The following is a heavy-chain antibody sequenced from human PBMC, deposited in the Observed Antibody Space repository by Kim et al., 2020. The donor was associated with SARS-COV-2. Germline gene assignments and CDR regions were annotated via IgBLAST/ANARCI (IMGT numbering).Heavy chain of an antibody. D-gene: IGHD6-19*01. Sequence: GGSLRLSCAASGFTFSSYAMSWVHQAPGKGLEWVSAISDNGGGTYYADSVKGRFTISRDNSKNTLYLQMNSLRAEDTAVYYCAKVTWDGLDDYWGQGTLVTVSS. CDR3: AKVTWDGLDDY. J-gene: IGHJ4*02. V-gene: IGHV3-23*01. CDR1: GFTFSSYA. CDR2: ISDNGGGT.